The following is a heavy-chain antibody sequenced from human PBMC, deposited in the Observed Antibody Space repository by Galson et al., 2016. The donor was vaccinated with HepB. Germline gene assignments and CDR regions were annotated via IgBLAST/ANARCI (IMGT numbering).Heavy chain of an antibody. CDR1: GGSISSGGYY. J-gene: IGHJ4*02. CDR2: IYYSGST. Sequence: TLSLTCTVSGGSISSGGYYWSWIRQHPGKGLEWIGYIYYSGSTYYNPSLKSRVTISIDTSKNQFSLKLSSVTAADTAGYYCARGTYGGRFFDYWGQGTLVTVSS. D-gene: IGHD4-23*01. CDR3: ARGTYGGRFFDY. V-gene: IGHV4-31*03.